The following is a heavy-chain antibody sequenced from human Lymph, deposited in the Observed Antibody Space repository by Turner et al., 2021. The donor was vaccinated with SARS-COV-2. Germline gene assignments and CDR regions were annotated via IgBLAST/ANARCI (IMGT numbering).Heavy chain of an antibody. V-gene: IGHV4-39*02. CDR1: CGSISSSSYY. D-gene: IGHD6-13*01. Sequence: QPQLQESGPRLVKPSETLSLPRTVPCGSISSSSYYWGWIRQPPGKGLEWIGSIYYSGSTYYNPSLKSRVTISVDTSKNQFSLKLSSVTAADTAVYYCARDSHQVWYVPVFDYWGQGTLVTVSS. J-gene: IGHJ4*02. CDR3: ARDSHQVWYVPVFDY. CDR2: IYYSGST.